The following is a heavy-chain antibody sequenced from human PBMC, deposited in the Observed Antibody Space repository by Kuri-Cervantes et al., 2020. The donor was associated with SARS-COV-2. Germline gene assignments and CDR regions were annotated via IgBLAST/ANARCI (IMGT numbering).Heavy chain of an antibody. CDR2: MNPSSGNT. CDR3: ARSMSGGSYVLNY. CDR1: GYIFTSLE. V-gene: IGHV1-8*01. J-gene: IGHJ4*02. Sequence: ASVKVSCKASGYIFTSLEINWVRQAPGQGLEWMGWMNPSSGNTGYAGKFQGRVTMTRNTSISTAYMGLTSLRSDDTAVFYCARSMSGGSYVLNYWGQGTPVTVSS. D-gene: IGHD3-16*01.